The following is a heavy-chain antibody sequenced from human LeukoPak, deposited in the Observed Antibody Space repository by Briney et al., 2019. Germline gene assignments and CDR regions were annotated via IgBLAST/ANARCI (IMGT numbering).Heavy chain of an antibody. D-gene: IGHD3-22*01. CDR3: ARDRRDFYYDSSGYHY. J-gene: IGHJ4*02. CDR2: INSDGSST. CDR1: GFTFSNYW. Sequence: GGSLRLSCAASGFTFSNYWMHWVRQAPGKGPVWVSRINSDGSSTSYADSVRGRFTISRDNAKNTLYLQMSSLRAEDTAVYYCARDRRDFYYDSSGYHYWGQGTLVTVSS. V-gene: IGHV3-74*01.